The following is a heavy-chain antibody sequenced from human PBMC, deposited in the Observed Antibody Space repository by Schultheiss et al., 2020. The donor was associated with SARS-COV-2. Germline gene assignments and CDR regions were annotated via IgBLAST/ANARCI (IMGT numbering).Heavy chain of an antibody. Sequence: GESLKISCKGSGYSFTSYWIGWVRQMPGKGLEWVGIIYPGDSDTRYSPSFQGQVTISADKSITSAYLQWSSLKASDTAIYYCARPSCSSNSCNSRFDYWGRGTLVTVSS. J-gene: IGHJ4*02. CDR1: GYSFTSYW. CDR2: IYPGDSDT. CDR3: ARPSCSSNSCNSRFDY. V-gene: IGHV5-51*01. D-gene: IGHD2-2*01.